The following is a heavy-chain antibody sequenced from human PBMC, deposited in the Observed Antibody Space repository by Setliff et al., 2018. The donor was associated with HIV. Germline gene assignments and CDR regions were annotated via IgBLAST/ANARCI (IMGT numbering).Heavy chain of an antibody. V-gene: IGHV3-21*04. CDR1: GFTFSRYS. CDR3: VRTGLGLREVLSPGV. Sequence: GGSLRLSCAASGFTFSRYSMSWVRQAPGKGLEWVSSISSSSTYIYYADSVKGRFTISRDNAKNSLYLQMNSLRVEDTAVYYCVRTGLGLREVLSPGVWGTGTTVTVSS. J-gene: IGHJ6*04. D-gene: IGHD3-10*01. CDR2: ISSSSTYI.